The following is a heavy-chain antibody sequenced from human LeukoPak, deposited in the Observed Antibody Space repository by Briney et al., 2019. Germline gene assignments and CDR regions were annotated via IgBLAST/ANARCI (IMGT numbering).Heavy chain of an antibody. V-gene: IGHV4-59*01. CDR1: GXSISGYY. Sequence: SETLSLTCTVSGXSISGYYWSWIRQPPGKGLEWIGYIYYSGSTNYNPSLKGRVTISVDTSKNQFSLKLSSVTAADTAVYYCARVENFWSGYYYYYYGMDLWGQGTTVAVSS. CDR2: IYYSGST. J-gene: IGHJ6*02. CDR3: ARVENFWSGYYYYYYGMDL. D-gene: IGHD3-3*01.